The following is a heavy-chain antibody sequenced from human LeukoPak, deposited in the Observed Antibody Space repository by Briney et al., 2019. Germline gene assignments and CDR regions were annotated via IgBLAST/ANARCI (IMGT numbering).Heavy chain of an antibody. J-gene: IGHJ6*02. Sequence: SETLSLTCTVSGGSISDDSWTWIRQPPGKGLGWIGSIFDIGSITYNPSLRSRLTISVETSKNQISLNLISVTAADTAVYHCASRPRYDGSESYYYGMDVWGQGTTVTVSS. CDR3: ASRPRYDGSESYYYGMDV. D-gene: IGHD3-10*01. CDR2: IFDIGSI. V-gene: IGHV4-59*12. CDR1: GGSISDDS.